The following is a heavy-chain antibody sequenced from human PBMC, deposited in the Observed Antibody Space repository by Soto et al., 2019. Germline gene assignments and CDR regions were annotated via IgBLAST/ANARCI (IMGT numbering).Heavy chain of an antibody. V-gene: IGHV4-30-2*01. D-gene: IGHD3-10*01. CDR2: IYHSGST. J-gene: IGHJ4*02. CDR1: GGSISSGGYS. CDR3: ARGRITMVRGLDY. Sequence: KPSETLSLTCAVSGGSISSGGYSWSWIRQPPGKGLEWIGYIYHSGSTYYNPSLKSRVTISVDRSKNQFSLKLSSVTAADTAVYYCARGRITMVRGLDYWGQGTLVTVSS.